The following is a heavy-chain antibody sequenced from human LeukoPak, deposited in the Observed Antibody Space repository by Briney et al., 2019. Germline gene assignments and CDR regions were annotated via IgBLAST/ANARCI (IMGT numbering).Heavy chain of an antibody. D-gene: IGHD3-16*02. Sequence: GGSLRLSCAAFGFTFTFSTSGMHWVRQAPGKGLEWVAFIQYDDSEKSYADSVKGRCTTSRDNSKNTVYLQMNSLRAEDTAVYYCARSFPGHTITFGGVIVAAAFDIWGQGTMVTVSS. CDR1: GFTFTFSTSG. CDR2: IQYDDSEK. V-gene: IGHV3-33*05. J-gene: IGHJ3*02. CDR3: ARSFPGHTITFGGVIVAAAFDI.